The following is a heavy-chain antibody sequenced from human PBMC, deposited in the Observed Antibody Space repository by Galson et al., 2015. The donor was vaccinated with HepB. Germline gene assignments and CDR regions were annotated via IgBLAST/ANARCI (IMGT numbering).Heavy chain of an antibody. V-gene: IGHV3-23*01. CDR1: GFTFSNYA. CDR3: TRWTWSFEY. J-gene: IGHJ4*02. CDR2: ISGRGDTT. D-gene: IGHD5-24*01. Sequence: SLRLSCAASGFTFSNYAMNWVRQAPGKGLEWVSGISGRGDTTLYADSVKGRFTISRDDSKNTLFLQMNSLRVEDTAVYYCTRWTWSFEYWGQGTLVTVSS.